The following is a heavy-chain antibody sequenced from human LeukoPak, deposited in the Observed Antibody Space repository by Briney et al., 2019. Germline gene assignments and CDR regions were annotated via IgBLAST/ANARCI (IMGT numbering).Heavy chain of an antibody. CDR1: GFTFSSYS. CDR2: ISSSSSYI. V-gene: IGHV3-21*01. Sequence: PGGSLRLSCAASGFTFSSYSMNWVRQAPGKGLEWVSSISSSSSYIYYADSVKGRFTISRDNAKNSLYLQMNSLRAEDTAVYYCASGHYYDSSGYYYWGQGTLVTVSS. D-gene: IGHD3-22*01. J-gene: IGHJ4*02. CDR3: ASGHYYDSSGYYY.